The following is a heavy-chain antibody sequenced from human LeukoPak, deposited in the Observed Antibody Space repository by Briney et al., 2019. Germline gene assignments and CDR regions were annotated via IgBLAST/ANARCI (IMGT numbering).Heavy chain of an antibody. D-gene: IGHD2/OR15-2a*01. CDR1: GFTFSSFG. Sequence: PGGSLRLSCAASGFTFSSFGMHWVRQAAGKGLEWVAFISFDGSNTYYADSVKGRFTISRDNSKNTVYLHMSSLRAEDTAFYYCAKERASGIKDAYFDHWGQGTLVTVSS. J-gene: IGHJ4*02. CDR3: AKERASGIKDAYFDH. CDR2: ISFDGSNT. V-gene: IGHV3-30*18.